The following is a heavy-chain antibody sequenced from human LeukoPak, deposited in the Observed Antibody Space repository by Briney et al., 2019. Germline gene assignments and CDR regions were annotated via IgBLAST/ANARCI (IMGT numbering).Heavy chain of an antibody. D-gene: IGHD4-23*01. J-gene: IGHJ4*02. CDR3: ARDLSVVSSYYFDY. Sequence: GGSLRLSCAASGFTFSRYAMHWVRQAPGKGLEWVAVISYDGSKKYYADSVKGRFTISRDNAKNSLYLQMNSLRDEDTAVYYCARDLSVVSSYYFDYWGQGTLVTVSS. CDR2: ISYDGSKK. V-gene: IGHV3-30-3*01. CDR1: GFTFSRYA.